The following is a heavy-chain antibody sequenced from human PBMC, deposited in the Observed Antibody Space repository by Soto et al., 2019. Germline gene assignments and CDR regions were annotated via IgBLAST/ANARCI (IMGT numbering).Heavy chain of an antibody. Sequence: SETLSLTCTVSGGSISSSSYYWGWIRQPPGKGLEWIGSIYYSGSTYYNPSLKSRVTISVDTSKNQFSLKLSSVTAADTAVYYCARHLTGYYYCYYYGMDVWGQGTTVTVSS. CDR1: GGSISSSSYY. CDR2: IYYSGST. D-gene: IGHD3-9*01. J-gene: IGHJ6*02. CDR3: ARHLTGYYYCYYYGMDV. V-gene: IGHV4-39*01.